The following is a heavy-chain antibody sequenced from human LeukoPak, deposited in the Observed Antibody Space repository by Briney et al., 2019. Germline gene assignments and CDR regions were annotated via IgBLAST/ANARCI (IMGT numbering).Heavy chain of an antibody. CDR2: IYHSGST. D-gene: IGHD5-18*01. CDR1: GGSISSSNW. Sequence: PSGTLSLTCAVSGGSISSSNWWSWVRQPPGKGLEWIGEIYHSGSTNYNPSLKSRVTISVDKSKNQFSLKLRSVTAADTAVYYCARDGYSYGKGMDAWGKGTTVTVSS. J-gene: IGHJ6*04. V-gene: IGHV4-4*02. CDR3: ARDGYSYGKGMDA.